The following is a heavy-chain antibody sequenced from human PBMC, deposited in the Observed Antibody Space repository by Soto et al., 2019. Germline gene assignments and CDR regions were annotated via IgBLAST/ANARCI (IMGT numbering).Heavy chain of an antibody. CDR1: GFTVSSNY. Sequence: EVQLVETGGGLIQPGGSLRLSCAASGFTVSSNYMSWVRQAPGKGLEWVSVIYSGGSTYYADSVKGRFTISRDNSKNTLYLQMNSLRAEDTAVYYCATGIWSGYYGFDYWGQGTLVTVSS. V-gene: IGHV3-53*02. CDR2: IYSGGST. CDR3: ATGIWSGYYGFDY. J-gene: IGHJ4*02. D-gene: IGHD3-3*01.